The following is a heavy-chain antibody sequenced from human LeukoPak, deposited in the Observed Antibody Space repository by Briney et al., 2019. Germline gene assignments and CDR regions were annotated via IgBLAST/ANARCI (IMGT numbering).Heavy chain of an antibody. CDR3: ARDREIDY. Sequence: PGGSLRLSCVASGFTFSNYWMHWVRQAPGKGLVWVSGINSDGSYTNYADSVKGRFTISRENAENTLYLQMNSLRAEDTAVYYCARDREIDYWGQGTLVTVSS. CDR2: INSDGSYT. J-gene: IGHJ4*02. D-gene: IGHD3-10*01. V-gene: IGHV3-74*01. CDR1: GFTFSNYW.